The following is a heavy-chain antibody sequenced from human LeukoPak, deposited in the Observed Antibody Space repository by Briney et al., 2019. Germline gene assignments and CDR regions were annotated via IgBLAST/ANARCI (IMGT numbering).Heavy chain of an antibody. CDR3: AREARSASCYFSVPGCDGFDM. J-gene: IGHJ3*02. V-gene: IGHV3-20*04. CDR1: GFTFDDYG. Sequence: GGSLRLSCAASGFTFDDYGMSWVRLAPGKGLEWVSGINWNGGSTVYADSVKGRFTISRDNAKNSPYLQMNSLRAEDTALYYCAREARSASCYFSVPGCDGFDMWGQGTMVTLSS. D-gene: IGHD2-2*01. CDR2: INWNGGST.